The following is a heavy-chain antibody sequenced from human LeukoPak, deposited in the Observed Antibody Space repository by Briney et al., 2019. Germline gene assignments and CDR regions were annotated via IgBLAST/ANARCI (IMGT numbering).Heavy chain of an antibody. CDR2: IYTSGST. V-gene: IGHV4-61*02. D-gene: IGHD1/OR15-1a*01. Sequence: SETLSLTCTVSGGSVSSGSYYWSWIRQPAGKGLEWIGRIYTSGSTNYNPSLKSRVTISVDTSKNQFSLKLSSVTAADTAVYYCAREENNNYYYYYMDVWGKGTTVTISS. CDR1: GGSVSSGSYY. CDR3: AREENNNYYYYYMDV. J-gene: IGHJ6*03.